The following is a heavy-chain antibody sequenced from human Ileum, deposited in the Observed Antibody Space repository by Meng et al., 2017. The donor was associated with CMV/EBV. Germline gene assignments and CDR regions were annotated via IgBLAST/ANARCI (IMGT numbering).Heavy chain of an antibody. Sequence: GSLRLSCAASGFSFSSFAMHWVRQAPGKGLEWVAVVWYDGSKSFYADSVKGRFSISRDNSDNTVYLRMNTLRPEDTALYYCAKGLMSGASARGGVDVWGQGTTVTVSS. J-gene: IGHJ6*02. CDR1: GFSFSSFA. CDR3: AKGLMSGASARGGVDV. V-gene: IGHV3-33*03. CDR2: VWYDGSKS. D-gene: IGHD3/OR15-3a*01.